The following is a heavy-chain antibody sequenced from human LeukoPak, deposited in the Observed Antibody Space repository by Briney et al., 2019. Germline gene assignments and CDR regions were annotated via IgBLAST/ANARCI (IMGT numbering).Heavy chain of an antibody. V-gene: IGHV3-73*01. Sequence: GGSLRLSCAASGFTFSGSAMYWVRQASGKGLEWVGRIRSKANSYATAYAASVKGRFTISRDDSKNTAYLQMNSLRAEDTAVYYCTRGVTTPFDYWGQGTPVTVSS. J-gene: IGHJ4*02. CDR2: IRSKANSYAT. D-gene: IGHD4-17*01. CDR3: TRGVTTPFDY. CDR1: GFTFSGSA.